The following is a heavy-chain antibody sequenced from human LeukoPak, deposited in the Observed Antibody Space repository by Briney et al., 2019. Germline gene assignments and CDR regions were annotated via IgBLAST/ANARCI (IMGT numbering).Heavy chain of an antibody. CDR1: GGSISSSSYY. Sequence: PSETLSLTCTVSGGSISSSSYYWGWLRQPPGKGLEWIGSIYYSGSTYYNPSLKSRVTISVDTSKNQFSLKLSSVTAADTAVYYCARRFGGPFDYWGQGTLVTVSS. J-gene: IGHJ4*02. D-gene: IGHD3-10*01. CDR3: ARRFGGPFDY. CDR2: IYYSGST. V-gene: IGHV4-39*01.